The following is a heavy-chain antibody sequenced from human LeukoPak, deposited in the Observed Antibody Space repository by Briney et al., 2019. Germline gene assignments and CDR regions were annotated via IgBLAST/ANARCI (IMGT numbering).Heavy chain of an antibody. CDR3: AKGGLAAAGTRAGNWFDP. D-gene: IGHD6-13*01. J-gene: IGHJ5*02. V-gene: IGHV3-23*01. Sequence: PGGSLRLSCAASGFTFSSYGMSWVRQAPGKGLEWVSAISGSGGSTYYADSVKGRFTISRDNSKNTLYLQMNSLRAEDTAVYYCAKGGLAAAGTRAGNWFDPWGQGTLVTVSS. CDR2: ISGSGGST. CDR1: GFTFSSYG.